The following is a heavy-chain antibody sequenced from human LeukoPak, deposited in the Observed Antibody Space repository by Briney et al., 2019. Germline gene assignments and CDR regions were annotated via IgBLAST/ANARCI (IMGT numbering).Heavy chain of an antibody. J-gene: IGHJ4*02. CDR2: ISSSGSTI. D-gene: IGHD2-15*01. CDR1: GFTFSDYY. V-gene: IGHV3-11*01. Sequence: PGGSLRLSCAASGFTFSDYYMSWIRQAPGKGLEWVSYISSSGSTIYYADSVKGRFTISRDNSKNTLYLQMNSLRAEDTAVYYCAKALIFGGGYYFDYWGQGTLVTVSS. CDR3: AKALIFGGGYYFDY.